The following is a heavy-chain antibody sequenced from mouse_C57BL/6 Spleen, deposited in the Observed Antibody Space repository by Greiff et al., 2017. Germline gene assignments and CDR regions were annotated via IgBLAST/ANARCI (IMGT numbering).Heavy chain of an antibody. D-gene: IGHD2-4*01. Sequence: QVQLQQPGAELVKPGASVKLSCKASGYTFTSYWMHWVKQRPGQGLEWIGMIQPTSGSTNYNEKFKSKATLTVDKSSSTAYMQLSSLTSEDSAVYYCARRGDYDKSDARYYFDYWGQGTTLTVSS. CDR3: ARRGDYDKSDARYYFDY. J-gene: IGHJ2*01. V-gene: IGHV1-64*01. CDR1: GYTFTSYW. CDR2: IQPTSGST.